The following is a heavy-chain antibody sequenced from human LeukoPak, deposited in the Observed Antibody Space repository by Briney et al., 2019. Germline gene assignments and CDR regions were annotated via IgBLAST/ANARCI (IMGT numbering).Heavy chain of an antibody. J-gene: IGHJ6*03. Sequence: SETLSLTXTVSGASISSSYWSWIRQPPGKGLEWIGYIFYSGNTNYNPSLKSRVTISVDMSKNQFSLKLSSVTAADSAVYYCATSGSSPYYYYYMDVWGKGTTVTVSS. CDR1: GASISSSY. V-gene: IGHV4-59*01. D-gene: IGHD2-15*01. CDR3: ATSGSSPYYYYYMDV. CDR2: IFYSGNT.